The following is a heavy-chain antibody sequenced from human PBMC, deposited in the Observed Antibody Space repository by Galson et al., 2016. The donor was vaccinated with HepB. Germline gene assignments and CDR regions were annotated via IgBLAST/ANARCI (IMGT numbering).Heavy chain of an antibody. CDR3: ARVLGSGWYETNLVFDQ. CDR1: GGTFSSYT. J-gene: IGHJ4*02. CDR2: IIPIFGTA. Sequence: SVKVSCKASGGTFSSYTISWVRQAPGQGLEWMGGIIPIFGTANYAQKFQGRVTITADKSTSTAYIELSSLRSEDTAVYYCARVLGSGWYETNLVFDQWGQGTLVTVSS. D-gene: IGHD6-19*01. V-gene: IGHV1-69*06.